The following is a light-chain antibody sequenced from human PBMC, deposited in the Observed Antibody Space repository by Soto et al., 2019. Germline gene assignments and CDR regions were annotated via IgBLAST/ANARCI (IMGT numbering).Light chain of an antibody. CDR3: LQRSNWPWT. Sequence: EIVLTQSPATLSLSPGERATLSCRASQSVSSNLAWHQEKPGQAPRLLIYDASNRATGIPARFSGSGSGTDFTLPISSLEPEDFAVYYCLQRSNWPWTFGQGTKVEI. CDR2: DAS. CDR1: QSVSSN. V-gene: IGKV3-11*01. J-gene: IGKJ1*01.